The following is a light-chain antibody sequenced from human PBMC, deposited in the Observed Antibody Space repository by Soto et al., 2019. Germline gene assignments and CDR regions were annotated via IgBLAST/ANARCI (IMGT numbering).Light chain of an antibody. Sequence: DIQMTQSPSSVSASVGDRVTITCRASQDISSWFAWYQQKPGKAPKLLIYHASILESGVPSRFSGSGSGTDFNLTISSLQPADFATYYCQQANSFPRTFGQGTRVDIK. J-gene: IGKJ1*01. CDR3: QQANSFPRT. V-gene: IGKV1-12*01. CDR2: HAS. CDR1: QDISSW.